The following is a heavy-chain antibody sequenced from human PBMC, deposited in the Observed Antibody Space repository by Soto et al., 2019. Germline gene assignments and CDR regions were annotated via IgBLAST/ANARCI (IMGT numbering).Heavy chain of an antibody. CDR1: GFTFSSYG. V-gene: IGHV3-33*01. J-gene: IGHJ4*02. CDR2: IWYDGSNK. CDR3: ARSENYDSGGFYHYFDC. D-gene: IGHD3-22*01. Sequence: GGSLRLSCAASGFTFSSYGMHWVRQAPGKGLEWVAVIWYDGSNKYYVDSVKGRFTISRDNSKNTLYLQMNSLRAEDTAVYYCARSENYDSGGFYHYFDCWGQGSKVTVYS.